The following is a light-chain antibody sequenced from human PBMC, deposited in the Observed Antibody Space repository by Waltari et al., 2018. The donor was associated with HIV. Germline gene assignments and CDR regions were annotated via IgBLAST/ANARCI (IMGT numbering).Light chain of an antibody. V-gene: IGKV1-9*01. CDR1: QGIVNY. CDR2: AAS. CDR3: QQLNSYLTLT. J-gene: IGKJ4*01. Sequence: DVQLTQSPSFLSASVGDRVTITCRASQGIVNYLACYQQKPGKAPKLLIYAASALQRGFPSRFSGSGSGTEFTLTISSLQPEDFATYYCQQLNSYLTLTFGGGTKVEIK.